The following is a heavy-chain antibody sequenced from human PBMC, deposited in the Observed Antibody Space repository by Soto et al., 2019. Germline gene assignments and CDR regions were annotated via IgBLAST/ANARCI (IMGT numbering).Heavy chain of an antibody. V-gene: IGHV5-51*01. D-gene: IGHD6-13*01. CDR3: ARHQSSSSWYTPGKYYYYYMDV. CDR1: GYSFTSYW. CDR2: IYPGDSDT. J-gene: IGHJ6*03. Sequence: LGESLKISCKGSGYSFTSYWIGWVRQMPGKGLEWMGIIYPGDSDTRYSPSFQGQVTISADKSISTAYLQWSSLKASDTAMYYCARHQSSSSWYTPGKYYYYYMDVWGKGTTVTVSS.